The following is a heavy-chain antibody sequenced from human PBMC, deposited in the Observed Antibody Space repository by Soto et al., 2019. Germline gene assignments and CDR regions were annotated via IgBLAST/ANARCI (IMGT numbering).Heavy chain of an antibody. CDR1: GGYISSGGYY. CDR3: ARVVPHAGVVVAATGYFDY. Sequence: ASETLSLTCTVSGGYISSGGYYWSWIRQRPGKGLEWIGYIYYSGSTYYNPSLKSRVTISVDTSKNQFSLKLSSVTAADTAVYYCARVVPHAGVVVAATGYFDYWGQGTLVTVSS. V-gene: IGHV4-31*03. J-gene: IGHJ4*02. D-gene: IGHD2-15*01. CDR2: IYYSGST.